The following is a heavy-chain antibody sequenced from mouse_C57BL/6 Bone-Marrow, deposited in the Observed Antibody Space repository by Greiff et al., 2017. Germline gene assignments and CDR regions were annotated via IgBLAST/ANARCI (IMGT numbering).Heavy chain of an antibody. Sequence: QVQLQQPGAELVRPGSSVKLSCKASGYTFTSYWMDWVKQRPGQGLEWIGNIYPSDSVTHSKQKFKDKATLPVDKSSSTAYMQLSSLTSEDTAVYYCARGGLLYFDYWGQGTTLTVSS. CDR2: IYPSDSVT. CDR3: ARGGLLYFDY. V-gene: IGHV1-61*01. J-gene: IGHJ2*01. CDR1: GYTFTSYW. D-gene: IGHD6-1*01.